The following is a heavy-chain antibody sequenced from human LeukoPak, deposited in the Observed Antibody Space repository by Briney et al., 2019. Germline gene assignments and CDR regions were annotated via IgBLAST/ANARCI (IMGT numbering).Heavy chain of an antibody. Sequence: GGSLRLSCVASGFSVTTYAIHWVRQAPGKGLEWVAVMSYGGRDKYYADSVKGRFTISRDNSKNTLFPEMSSLRPEDTAIYYCARDGDTAIRGVNFDYWGRGTLVTVSS. J-gene: IGHJ4*02. CDR2: MSYGGRDK. V-gene: IGHV3-30*15. D-gene: IGHD3-10*01. CDR3: ARDGDTAIRGVNFDY. CDR1: GFSVTTYA.